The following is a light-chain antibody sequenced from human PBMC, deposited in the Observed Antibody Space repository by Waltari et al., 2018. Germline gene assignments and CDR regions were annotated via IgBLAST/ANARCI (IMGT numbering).Light chain of an antibody. CDR2: GAS. CDR1: QSVSSSY. CDR3: QQYGSSPLT. Sequence: EIVLTQSPGTLSLSPGERATLSCRASQSVSSSYLAWYQQKPGQAPRLLIDGASSRAAGIPDRFSGSWSGTGFTLTVSRLEPEDFAVYYCQQYGSSPLTFGGGTKVEIK. J-gene: IGKJ4*01. V-gene: IGKV3-20*01.